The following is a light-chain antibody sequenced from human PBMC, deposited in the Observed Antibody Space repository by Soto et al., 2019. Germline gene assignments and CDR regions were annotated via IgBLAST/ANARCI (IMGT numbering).Light chain of an antibody. V-gene: IGKV3-20*01. CDR1: QSVINNY. CDR3: QQYGSSPII. CDR2: GAS. Sequence: EIVLTQSPGTLSLSPGERGTLPCRASQSVINNYLAWYQQKPGQAPRLLIYGASSRATGIPERFSGSGSGTEFTLTISRLAPEDFAVYYCQQYGSSPIIFGQGTRLEIK. J-gene: IGKJ5*01.